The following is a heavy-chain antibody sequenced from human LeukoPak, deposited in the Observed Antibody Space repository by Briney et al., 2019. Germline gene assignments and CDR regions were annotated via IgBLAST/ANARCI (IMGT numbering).Heavy chain of an antibody. CDR2: ISGSGTST. Sequence: GGSLRLSCAASGFTFSSYAMSWVRQAPGKGLEWVSGISGSGTSTYYADSAKGRFTISRDNSKNTLYLQMDSLRAEDTAVYYCTTDRVEWLGNFDYWGQGTLVTVSS. CDR1: GFTFSSYA. D-gene: IGHD6-19*01. V-gene: IGHV3-23*01. CDR3: TTDRVEWLGNFDY. J-gene: IGHJ4*02.